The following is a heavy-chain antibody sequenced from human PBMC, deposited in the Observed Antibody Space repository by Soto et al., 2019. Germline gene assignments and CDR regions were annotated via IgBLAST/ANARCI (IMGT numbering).Heavy chain of an antibody. D-gene: IGHD2-2*02. J-gene: IGHJ6*02. Sequence: PGESLKISCKGSGYSFTSYWIGWVRQIPGKGLEWMGIIYPGDSDTRYSPSFQGQVTISADKSISTAYLQLSSLKASDTAMYYCARLSGCSSTSCYTHMDVWGQGTTVTVSS. CDR3: ARLSGCSSTSCYTHMDV. CDR1: GYSFTSYW. V-gene: IGHV5-51*01. CDR2: IYPGDSDT.